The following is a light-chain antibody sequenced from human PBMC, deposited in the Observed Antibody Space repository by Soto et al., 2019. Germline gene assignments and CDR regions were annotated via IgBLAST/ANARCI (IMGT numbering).Light chain of an antibody. CDR3: QQSNSTPLT. J-gene: IGKJ4*01. Sequence: DIQMTQSPSSLSASVGDRVTITCRASQSISSYLTWYQQKPGKAPTLLIYAASSLQSGVPSRFSGSGSGTDFTLTISSLQPEDFATYYCQQSNSTPLTFGGGTKVEIK. CDR1: QSISSY. V-gene: IGKV1-39*01. CDR2: AAS.